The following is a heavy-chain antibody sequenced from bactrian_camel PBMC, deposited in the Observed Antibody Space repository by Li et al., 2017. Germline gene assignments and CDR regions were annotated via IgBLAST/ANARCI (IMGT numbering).Heavy chain of an antibody. Sequence: VQAGGSLRLSCVGSRDGYRSYAMGYFRQAPGKEREGVASISYSGRLTEYADSVKGRFTITQVDGRKAIDLEMNNLKLEDTAVYYCATSAPRPLTFPLRQANYGFWGQGTQVTVS. V-gene: IGHV3-3*01. CDR2: ISYSGRLT. J-gene: IGHJ6*01. CDR1: RDGYRSYA. CDR3: ATSAPRPLTFPLRQANYGF.